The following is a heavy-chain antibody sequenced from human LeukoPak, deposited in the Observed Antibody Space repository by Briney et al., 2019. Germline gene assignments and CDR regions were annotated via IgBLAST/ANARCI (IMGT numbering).Heavy chain of an antibody. CDR1: GFTFSSYG. J-gene: IGHJ6*02. CDR3: ARAVGRYCTNGVCWGNYYYGMDV. Sequence: TGGSLRLSCAASGFTFSSYGMSWVRQAPGKGLEWVSAIGGRDGSTYYADSVKGRFTISRDNSKNTLYVQMNSLRAEDTAVYYCARAVGRYCTNGVCWGNYYYGMDVWGQGTTVTVSS. D-gene: IGHD2-8*01. CDR2: IGGRDGST. V-gene: IGHV3-23*01.